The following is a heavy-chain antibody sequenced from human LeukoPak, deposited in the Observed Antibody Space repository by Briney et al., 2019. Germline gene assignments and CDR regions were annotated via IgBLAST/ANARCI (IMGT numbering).Heavy chain of an antibody. Sequence: ASVKVSCKASGYTFTGYYMHWVRQAPGQGLEWMGWINPNSGGTNYAQKFQGRVTMTRDTSISTAYMELSRLRSDDTAVYYCARDHYYYDSSGPMGDWFDPWGQGTLVTVSP. CDR3: ARDHYYYDSSGPMGDWFDP. CDR1: GYTFTGYY. CDR2: INPNSGGT. V-gene: IGHV1-2*02. J-gene: IGHJ5*02. D-gene: IGHD3-22*01.